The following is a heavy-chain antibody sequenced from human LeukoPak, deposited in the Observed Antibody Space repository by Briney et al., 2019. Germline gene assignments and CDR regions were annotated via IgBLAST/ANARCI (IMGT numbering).Heavy chain of an antibody. CDR3: ARARPLYYYYYMDV. Sequence: PSETLSLTCAVYGGSFSGYYWSWIRQPPGKGLEWIGEINHSGSTNHNPSLKSRVTISVDTSKNQFSLKLSSVTAADTAVYYCARARPLYYYYYMDVWGKGTTVTVSS. CDR1: GGSFSGYY. V-gene: IGHV4-34*01. CDR2: INHSGST. J-gene: IGHJ6*03.